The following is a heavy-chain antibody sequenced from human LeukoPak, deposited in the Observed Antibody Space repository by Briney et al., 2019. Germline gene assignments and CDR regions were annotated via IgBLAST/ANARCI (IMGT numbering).Heavy chain of an antibody. CDR2: ISKNGDST. Sequence: GGSLRLSCAASGFTFSSYAMHWIRQAPGKGLEYVSAISKNGDSTFHAISVKGRFTISRDNSKNTLYLQMGSLRPEDMAVYYCARRDYSDHFFQHGARGSLVPVSS. CDR1: GFTFSSYA. J-gene: IGHJ1*01. D-gene: IGHD4-17*01. CDR3: ARRDYSDHFFQH. V-gene: IGHV3-64*01.